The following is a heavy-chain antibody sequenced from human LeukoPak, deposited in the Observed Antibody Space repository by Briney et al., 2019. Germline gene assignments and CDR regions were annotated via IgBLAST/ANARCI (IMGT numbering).Heavy chain of an antibody. J-gene: IGHJ4*02. CDR1: GFTFSSYS. D-gene: IGHD3-3*01. CDR3: AKDGDFWSGSVGDYFDY. CDR2: ISSSSSYI. Sequence: GGSLRLSCAASGFTFSSYSMNWVRQAPGKGLEWVSSISSSSSYIYYADSVKGRFTISRDNAKNSLYLQMNSLRAEDTAVYYCAKDGDFWSGSVGDYFDYWGQGTLVTVSS. V-gene: IGHV3-21*01.